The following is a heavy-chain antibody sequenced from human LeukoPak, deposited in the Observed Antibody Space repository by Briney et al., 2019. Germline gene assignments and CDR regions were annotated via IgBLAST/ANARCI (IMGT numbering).Heavy chain of an antibody. CDR3: ARGNLDY. CDR2: LNPNSGNT. Sequence: ASVKVSRKASGYTFTTYDINWVRQAPGQGLEWMGWLNPNSGNTDYAQKFQGRVTMTRNTSINTAYMELSSLRSDDSAVYYCARGNLDYWGQGTLITVSS. CDR1: GYTFTTYD. J-gene: IGHJ4*02. V-gene: IGHV1-8*01.